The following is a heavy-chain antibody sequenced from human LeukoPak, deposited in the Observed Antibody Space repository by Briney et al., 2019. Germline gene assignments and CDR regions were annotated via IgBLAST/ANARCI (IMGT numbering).Heavy chain of an antibody. CDR2: IYSSGST. CDR1: GGSISSYY. CDR3: ARGILTGPIYAFDI. V-gene: IGHV4-59*01. D-gene: IGHD3-9*01. Sequence: SETLSLTCTVSGGSISSYYWSWIRQPPGKGLEWIGYIYSSGSTNYNPSLKSRVTISVDTSKNQFSLKLSSVTAADTAVYYCARGILTGPIYAFDIWGQGITVTVSS. J-gene: IGHJ3*02.